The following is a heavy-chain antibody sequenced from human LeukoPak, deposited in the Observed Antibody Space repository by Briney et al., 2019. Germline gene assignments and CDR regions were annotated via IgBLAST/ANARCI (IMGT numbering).Heavy chain of an antibody. CDR3: AIGYVSGGYHHRVFYS. D-gene: IGHD3-22*01. CDR1: GYTFTSYA. J-gene: IGHJ4*02. CDR2: ISADNGNT. V-gene: IGHV1-8*01. Sequence: GDSVKVSCKASGYTFTSYAISWVRQAPGQGLEWMGWISADNGNTDYAQRFQGRVTMTRNTSISTAYMELSSLRSEDTAVYYCAIGYVSGGYHHRVFYSWGQGTLVTVSS.